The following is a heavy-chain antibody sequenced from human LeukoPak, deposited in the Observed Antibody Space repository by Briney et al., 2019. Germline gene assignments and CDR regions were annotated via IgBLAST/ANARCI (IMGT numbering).Heavy chain of an antibody. J-gene: IGHJ3*02. CDR3: AKDRRDECVGNAFDI. CDR2: ISGSGRST. Sequence: GGSLRLSCAASGFTFSSHAMSWVRHAPGKGVECGSVISGSGRSTYYADSVKGRVTISRDNSQNTLYLDMNSLRAEDTAVYYCAKDRRDECVGNAFDIWGQGTPVTVSS. CDR1: GFTFSSHA. D-gene: IGHD5-24*01. V-gene: IGHV3-23*01.